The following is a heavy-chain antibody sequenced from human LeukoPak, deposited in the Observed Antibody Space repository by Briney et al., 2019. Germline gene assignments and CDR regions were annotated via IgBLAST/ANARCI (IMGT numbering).Heavy chain of an antibody. D-gene: IGHD3-22*01. J-gene: IGHJ4*02. CDR2: IYSGGGT. CDR1: GFTFSDHY. CDR3: ARNYYDSSAYYYFDY. V-gene: IGHV3-66*01. Sequence: PGGSLTLSCAVSGFTFSDHYMDWVRQAPGKGLEWVSVIYSGGGTYYADSVKGRFTISRDNSKNTLYLQMNSLRAEDTAVYYCARNYYDSSAYYYFDYWGQGTLVTVSS.